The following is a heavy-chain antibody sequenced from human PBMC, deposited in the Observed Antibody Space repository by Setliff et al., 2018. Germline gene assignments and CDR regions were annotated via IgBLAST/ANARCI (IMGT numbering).Heavy chain of an antibody. CDR3: ARGRNVAARLLDS. CDR2: INYSGTT. D-gene: IGHD6-6*01. J-gene: IGHJ4*02. Sequence: SETLSLTCTVSGGSISNSTFYWGWIRQPPGKGLEWIGSINYSGTTNYHPSLRSRVTISVDTSKNQFSLKVTSVTAADTSVYFCARGRNVAARLLDSWGQGTLVTVSS. CDR1: GGSISNSTFY. V-gene: IGHV4-39*07.